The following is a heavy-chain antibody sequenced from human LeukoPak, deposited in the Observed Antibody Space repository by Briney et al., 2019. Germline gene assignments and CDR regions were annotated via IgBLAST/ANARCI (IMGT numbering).Heavy chain of an antibody. D-gene: IGHD4-11*01. Sequence: ASVKVSCKAPGYTFNGFYLHWVRQAPGRGLEWMGWINPNSGGTNYAQKFQGRVTMTRDTSISTAYMELSRLRSDDTAVYYCARWMATVTTPDYWGQGTLVTVSS. CDR1: GYTFNGFY. J-gene: IGHJ4*02. V-gene: IGHV1-2*02. CDR3: ARWMATVTTPDY. CDR2: INPNSGGT.